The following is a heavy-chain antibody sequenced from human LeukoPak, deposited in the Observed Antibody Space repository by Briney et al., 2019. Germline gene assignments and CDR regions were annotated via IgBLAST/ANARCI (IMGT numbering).Heavy chain of an antibody. CDR3: AGRASGYYFFDY. V-gene: IGHV3-48*02. CDR2: ISSSSTTI. J-gene: IGHJ4*02. CDR1: GFTFSSYS. Sequence: GGSLRLSCAASGFTFSSYSMNWVRQAPGKGLEWVSYISSSSTTIYYADSVKGRFTISIDNAKDSLYLQMNSMRDEDTSVYYCAGRASGYYFFDYWGQGTLVTVSS. D-gene: IGHD3-22*01.